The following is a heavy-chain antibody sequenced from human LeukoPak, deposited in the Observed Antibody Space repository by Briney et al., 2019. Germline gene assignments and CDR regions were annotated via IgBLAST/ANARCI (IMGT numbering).Heavy chain of an antibody. V-gene: IGHV4-34*01. CDR3: ARGTGSSWDGGPFDS. D-gene: IGHD6-13*01. Sequence: SETLSLTCAVYGGSFSGYYWSWIRRPPEKGLEWIGEINHSGSTNYNPSLKSRVAMSVDTSKNQVSLKLSSVTASDTAVYYCARGTGSSWDGGPFDSWGQGTLVTVSS. CDR2: INHSGST. CDR1: GGSFSGYY. J-gene: IGHJ4*02.